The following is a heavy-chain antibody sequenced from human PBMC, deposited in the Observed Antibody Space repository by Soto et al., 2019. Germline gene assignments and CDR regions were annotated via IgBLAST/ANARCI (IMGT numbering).Heavy chain of an antibody. CDR3: ASQAEGVYNSGY. CDR2: INAGNGNT. CDR1: GYTFTSYA. Sequence: QVQLVQSGAEVKKPGASVKVSCKASGYTFTSYAMHWVRQAPGQRLEWMGWINAGNGNTKYSQKFQGRVTITRDTSPGTSYMAMISLRSEGTSVYYGASQAEGVYNSGYWGQGTLVTVSS. J-gene: IGHJ4*02. V-gene: IGHV1-3*01. D-gene: IGHD1-20*01.